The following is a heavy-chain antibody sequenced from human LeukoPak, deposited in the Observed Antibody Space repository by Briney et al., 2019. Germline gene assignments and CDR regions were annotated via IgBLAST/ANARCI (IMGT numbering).Heavy chain of an antibody. V-gene: IGHV3-30*18. CDR1: GLTFSSYG. Sequence: HPGGSLRLSCAASGLTFSSYGMHWVRQAPGKGLEWVAVIPYDGSNKYYTDSVKGRFTISRDNSENTLYLQMNSLRAEDTAVYYCAKNRVPTAITPDSWGQGTLVTVSS. CDR2: IPYDGSNK. J-gene: IGHJ5*01. CDR3: AKNRVPTAITPDS. D-gene: IGHD2-2*02.